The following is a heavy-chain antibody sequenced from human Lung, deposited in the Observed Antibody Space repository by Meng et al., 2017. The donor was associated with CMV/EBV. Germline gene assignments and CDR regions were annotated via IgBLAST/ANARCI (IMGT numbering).Heavy chain of an antibody. CDR3: ARDQSLRVWFAL. CDR2: INPSGGAT. J-gene: IGHJ5*02. CDR1: GYPFTNYY. V-gene: IGHV1-46*01. Sequence: ASXXVSCKASGYPFTNYYLHWVRQAPGQGFEWMGLINPSGGATDYAQKFQGRVTMTTDTSASTVYMELRSLTSEDTALYYCARDQSLRVWFALWGQGPLVTVSS.